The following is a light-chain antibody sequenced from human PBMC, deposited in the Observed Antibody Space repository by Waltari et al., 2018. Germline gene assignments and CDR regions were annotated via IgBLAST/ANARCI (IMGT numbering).Light chain of an antibody. J-gene: IGKJ2*03. CDR1: QSVSSNY. Sequence: EIVLTQSPGTLSLSPGERATPSCRASQSVSSNYLAWYQPKPGQAPRLLIYGASIRATGIPDRFSGSGSGTDFTLTISRLEPEDFAVYYCQQCGSSPPYSFGQGTKLEIK. CDR2: GAS. V-gene: IGKV3-20*01. CDR3: QQCGSSPPYS.